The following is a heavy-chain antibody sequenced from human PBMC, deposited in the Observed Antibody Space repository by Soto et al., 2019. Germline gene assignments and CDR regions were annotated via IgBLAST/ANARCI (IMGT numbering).Heavy chain of an antibody. D-gene: IGHD5-18*01. Sequence: QVQLVESGGGVVQPGRSLRLSCAASGLTFSSYAMHWVRQAPGKGLEWVAVISYDGSNKYYADSVKGRFTISRDNSKNTLYLQMNSLRAEDTAVYYCARETGYSGGDYYGMDVWGQGTTVTVSS. CDR1: GLTFSSYA. CDR3: ARETGYSGGDYYGMDV. V-gene: IGHV3-30-3*01. J-gene: IGHJ6*02. CDR2: ISYDGSNK.